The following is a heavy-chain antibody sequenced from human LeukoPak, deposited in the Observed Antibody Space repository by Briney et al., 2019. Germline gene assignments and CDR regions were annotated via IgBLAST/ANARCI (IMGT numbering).Heavy chain of an antibody. V-gene: IGHV1-69*13. D-gene: IGHD5-12*01. J-gene: IGHJ4*02. CDR3: ARGYSGYDYANY. CDR2: IIPIFGTA. CDR1: GGTFSSYA. Sequence: SVKVSCKASGGTFSSYAISWVRQAPGQGLEWMGGIIPIFGTANYAQKFQGRVTITADESTSTAYMELSSLRSEDTAVYYCARGYSGYDYANYWGQGTLVTVSS.